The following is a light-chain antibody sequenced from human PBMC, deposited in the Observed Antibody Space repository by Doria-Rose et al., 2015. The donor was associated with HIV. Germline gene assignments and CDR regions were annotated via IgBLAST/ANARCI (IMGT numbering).Light chain of an antibody. Sequence: TQSPGTLSLSPGERATLSCRASQRVKSSYLAWYQQKPGQAPRLLIYDASTRATGIPDRFSGSGSGTDCTLTISILEPEDVAVYYCQQYGTSRGTFGQGTRLEIK. J-gene: IGKJ5*01. CDR3: QQYGTSRGT. CDR1: QRVKSSY. CDR2: DAS. V-gene: IGKV3-20*01.